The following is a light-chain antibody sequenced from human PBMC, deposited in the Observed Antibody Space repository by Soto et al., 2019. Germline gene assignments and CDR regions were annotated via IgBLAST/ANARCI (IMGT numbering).Light chain of an antibody. CDR1: QSVSSF. CDR2: DAS. CDR3: QQRSNWPPV. J-gene: IGKJ4*01. V-gene: IGKV3-11*01. Sequence: EIVLTQSPATLSFSPGERSTLSFMASQSVSSFLAWYQQRPGQAPRLLIYDASNRATGIPARFSGSGSGTDFTLTISSLEPEDFAVYYCQQRSNWPPVFGGGTKVDI.